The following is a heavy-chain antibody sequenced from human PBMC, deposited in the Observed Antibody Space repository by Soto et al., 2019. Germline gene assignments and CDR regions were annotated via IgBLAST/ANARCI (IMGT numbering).Heavy chain of an antibody. J-gene: IGHJ6*03. CDR3: ARAVLLWFGEWGTNEGYYMDV. V-gene: IGHV4-34*01. D-gene: IGHD3-10*01. Sequence: SETLSLTCAVYGGSFSDYYWSWIRQPPGKGLEWIGEINHSGSTNYNPSLKSRVSISVDTSKNQFSLKLSSVTAADTAVYYCARAVLLWFGEWGTNEGYYMDVWGKGTTVTVSS. CDR1: GGSFSDYY. CDR2: INHSGST.